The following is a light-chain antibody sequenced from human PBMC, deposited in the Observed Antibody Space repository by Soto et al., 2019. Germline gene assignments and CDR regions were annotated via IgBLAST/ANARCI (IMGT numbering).Light chain of an antibody. CDR2: GAS. CDR1: QSVSTNF. CDR3: QQYGRTSWT. J-gene: IGKJ1*01. V-gene: IGKV3-20*01. Sequence: EIVLTQSPGTLSLSPGEGATLSCRASQSVSTNFFAWYQQKPGQAPRLLIYGASTRATGIPDRFSGSGSGTDFTLTISRVEPEDFALYYCQQYGRTSWTFGQGTKVEIK.